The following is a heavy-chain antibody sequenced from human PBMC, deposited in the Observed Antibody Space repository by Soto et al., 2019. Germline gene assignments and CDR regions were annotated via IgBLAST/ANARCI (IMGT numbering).Heavy chain of an antibody. Sequence: QVQLQQWGAGLLKPSETLSLTCAVYGGSFSGYYWSWIRQPPGKGLEWIGEINHSGSTNYNPSLKSRVTISVDTSKSQFSLKLSSVTAADTAVYYCARGTHDFWSVTDAFDIWGQGTMVTVSS. CDR1: GGSFSGYY. CDR2: INHSGST. V-gene: IGHV4-34*01. D-gene: IGHD3-3*01. J-gene: IGHJ3*02. CDR3: ARGTHDFWSVTDAFDI.